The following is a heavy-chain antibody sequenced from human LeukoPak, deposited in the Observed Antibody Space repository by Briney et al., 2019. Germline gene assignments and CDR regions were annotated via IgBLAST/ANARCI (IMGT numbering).Heavy chain of an antibody. CDR1: GFTFSSYS. CDR3: AKDDGAQIVGATQGWYFDY. Sequence: PGGSLRLSCAASGFTFSSYSMNWVRQAPGKGLEWVSSISSSSSYIYYADSVKGRFTISRDNAKNSLYLQMNSLRAEDTAVYYCAKDDGAQIVGATQGWYFDYWGQGTLVTVSS. CDR2: ISSSSSYI. D-gene: IGHD1-26*01. J-gene: IGHJ4*02. V-gene: IGHV3-21*04.